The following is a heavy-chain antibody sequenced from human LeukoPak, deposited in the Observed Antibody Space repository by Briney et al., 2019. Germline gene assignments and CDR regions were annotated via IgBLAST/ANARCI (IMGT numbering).Heavy chain of an antibody. D-gene: IGHD3-10*01. J-gene: IGHJ4*02. CDR1: GGSFSGYY. CDR2: INHSGST. Sequence: KSSETLSLTCAVYGGSFSGYYWSWIRQPPGKGLEWIGEINHSGSTNYNPSLKSRVTISVDTSKNQFSLKLSSVTAADTAVYYCASRGVQTFFDYWGQGTLVTVSS. V-gene: IGHV4-34*01. CDR3: ASRGVQTFFDY.